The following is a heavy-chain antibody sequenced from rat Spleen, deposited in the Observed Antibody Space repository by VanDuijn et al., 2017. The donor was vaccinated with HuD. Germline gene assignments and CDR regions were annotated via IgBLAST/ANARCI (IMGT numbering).Heavy chain of an antibody. CDR1: GFSLTTYS. CDR3: TTLVAREY. D-gene: IGHD4-2*01. V-gene: IGHV2-63*01. J-gene: IGHJ2*01. Sequence: QVQLKESGPGLVQPSETLSLTCTVSGFSLTTYSVSWVRQPSGKGPEWMGKMWYDGDTAYNSALKSRLSITRDTSKNQVFLKMNSLQTNDTGTNYCTTLVAREYWGQGVMVTVSS. CDR2: MWYDGDT.